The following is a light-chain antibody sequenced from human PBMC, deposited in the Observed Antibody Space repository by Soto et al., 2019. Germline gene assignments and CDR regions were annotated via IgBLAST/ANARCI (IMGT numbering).Light chain of an antibody. CDR3: QQGASFPRT. CDR1: QSISSW. V-gene: IGKV1-5*01. J-gene: IGKJ4*01. Sequence: DIQMTQSPSTLSASVGDRVTITCRASQSISSWLAWYQQKPGKAPKXLIYDASSLESGVPSRFSGSGSGTDLTITISSLQPEDGATYDGQQGASFPRTFGGGTKVDIK. CDR2: DAS.